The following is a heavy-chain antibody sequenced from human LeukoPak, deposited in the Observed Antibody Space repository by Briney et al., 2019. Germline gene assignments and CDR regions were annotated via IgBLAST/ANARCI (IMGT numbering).Heavy chain of an antibody. V-gene: IGHV4-4*07. CDR1: GGSISSYY. J-gene: IGHJ4*02. CDR3: ARDKARGGYYDSSGYEPLTN. D-gene: IGHD3-22*01. CDR2: IYTSGST. Sequence: PSETLSLTCTVSGGSISSYYWSWIRQPAGKGLEWIGRIYTSGSTNYNPSLKSRVTMSVDTSKNQFSLQLNSVTPEDTAVYYCARDKARGGYYDSSGYEPLTNWGQGTLVTVSS.